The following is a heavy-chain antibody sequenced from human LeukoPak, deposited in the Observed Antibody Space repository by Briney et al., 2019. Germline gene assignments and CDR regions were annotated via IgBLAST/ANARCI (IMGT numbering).Heavy chain of an antibody. CDR3: ARDRGTTAMALSGYYYMDV. J-gene: IGHJ6*03. D-gene: IGHD5-18*01. CDR2: INHSGTT. Sequence: SETLSLTCAVYGGSFSDYYWSWIRQSPGKGLEWIGEINHSGTTHYNPSLKSRVTISVDTSKNQFSLKLRSVTAADTAVYYCARDRGTTAMALSGYYYMDVWGKGTTVTIAS. V-gene: IGHV4-34*01. CDR1: GGSFSDYY.